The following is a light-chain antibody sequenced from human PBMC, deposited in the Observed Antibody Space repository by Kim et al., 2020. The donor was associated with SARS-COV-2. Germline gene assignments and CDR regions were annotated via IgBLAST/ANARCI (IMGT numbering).Light chain of an antibody. CDR1: SSDVGTYNH. J-gene: IGLJ1*01. CDR3: SSYAGSNNV. V-gene: IGLV2-8*01. CDR2: EVN. Sequence: QSALTQPPSAPGSPGQSVTISCTGTSSDVGTYNHVPWYQEHPGKAPKVIICEVNQRPSGVPDRVSGSKSGNTASLTVSGLQAEDEADYYCSSYAGSNNVFGTGTKVTVL.